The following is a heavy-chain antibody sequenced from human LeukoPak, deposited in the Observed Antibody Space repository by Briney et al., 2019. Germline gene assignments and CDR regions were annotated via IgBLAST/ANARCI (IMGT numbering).Heavy chain of an antibody. CDR2: IGTYKGNT. CDR3: ARVVLSLMIVHY. D-gene: IGHD3-22*01. Sequence: GASVKVSCKTSGYTFTSDGISWVRQAPGQGLEWMGWIGTYKGNTNYAQKLQGRVTMTTDTSTSTAYMELRSLRSDDTAVYYCARVVLSLMIVHYWGQGTLVTVSS. CDR1: GYTFTSDG. V-gene: IGHV1-18*01. J-gene: IGHJ4*02.